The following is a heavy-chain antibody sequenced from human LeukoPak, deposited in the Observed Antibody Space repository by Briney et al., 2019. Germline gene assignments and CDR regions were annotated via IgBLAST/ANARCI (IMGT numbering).Heavy chain of an antibody. J-gene: IGHJ6*04. CDR3: ARQGGWFFRFTDV. CDR2: INHSGST. V-gene: IGHV4-34*01. CDR1: GGSFSGYY. D-gene: IGHD6-19*01. Sequence: PSETLSLTCAVYGGSFSGYYWSWIRQPPGKGLEWIGKINHSGSTNYNPSLKSRVTISVDTSKNQFSLKLSSVTAADTAVYYCARQGGWFFRFTDVWGKGTTVTISS.